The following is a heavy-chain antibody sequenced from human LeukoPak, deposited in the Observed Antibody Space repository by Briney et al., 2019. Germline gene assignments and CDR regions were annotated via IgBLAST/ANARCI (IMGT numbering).Heavy chain of an antibody. Sequence: GGSLRLSCAASGFTFSSYGMHWVRQAPGKGLEWVAVISYDGSNKYYADSVKGRFTISRDNSKNTLYLQMNSLRAEDTAVYYCAKALNSYCGGGSCYAGFDPWGQGTLVTVSS. J-gene: IGHJ5*02. V-gene: IGHV3-30*18. CDR2: ISYDGSNK. CDR3: AKALNSYCGGGSCYAGFDP. CDR1: GFTFSSYG. D-gene: IGHD2-15*01.